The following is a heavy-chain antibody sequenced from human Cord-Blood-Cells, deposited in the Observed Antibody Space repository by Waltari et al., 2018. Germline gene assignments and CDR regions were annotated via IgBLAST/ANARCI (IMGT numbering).Heavy chain of an antibody. CDR2: INGGNGNT. CDR3: ARSNLATIPDY. J-gene: IGHJ4*02. V-gene: IGHV1-3*01. CDR1: GYTFTSYA. D-gene: IGHD5-12*01. Sequence: QVQLVQSGAEVKKPGASVKVSCKASGYTFTSYAMHWVRQAPGQRLEWMGWINGGNGNTKYSQKFQGRVTITRDTSASTAYMELSSLRSEDTAVYYCARSNLATIPDYWGQGTLVTVSS.